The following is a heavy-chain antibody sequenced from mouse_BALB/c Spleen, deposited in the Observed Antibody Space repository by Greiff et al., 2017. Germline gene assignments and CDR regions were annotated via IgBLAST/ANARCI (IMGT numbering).Heavy chain of an antibody. J-gene: IGHJ2*01. CDR2: IWAGGST. Sequence: VKLVESGPGLVAPSQSLSITCTVSGFSLTSYGVHWVRQPPGKGLEWLGVIWAGGSTNYNSALMSRLSISKDNSKSQVFLKMNSLQTDDTAMYYCARDRGTYYGNLDYWGQGTTLTVSS. D-gene: IGHD2-10*01. CDR1: GFSLTSYG. V-gene: IGHV2-9*02. CDR3: ARDRGTYYGNLDY.